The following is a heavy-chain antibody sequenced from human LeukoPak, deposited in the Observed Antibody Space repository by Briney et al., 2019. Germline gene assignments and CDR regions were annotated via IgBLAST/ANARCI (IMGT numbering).Heavy chain of an antibody. CDR3: ARLGYCTSASCYPPDY. CDR2: IYPGDSDT. J-gene: IGHJ4*02. V-gene: IGHV5-51*01. D-gene: IGHD2-2*03. CDR1: GYSFTGYW. Sequence: MHGESLKISCKGSGYSFTGYWIGWVRQMPGKGLQWMGIIYPGDSDTRYSPSFQGQVTFSADKSINTAYLQWSSLKASDTAMYYCARLGYCTSASCYPPDYWGQGTLVTVSS.